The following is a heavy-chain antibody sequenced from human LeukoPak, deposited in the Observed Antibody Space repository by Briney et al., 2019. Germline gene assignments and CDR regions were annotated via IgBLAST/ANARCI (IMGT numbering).Heavy chain of an antibody. CDR2: IYYSGST. CDR3: ARWAASSDY. D-gene: IGHD6-6*01. Sequence: PSETLSLTCTVSGGSISSHYWSWIRQPPGEGLEWIGYIYYSGSTNYNPSLKSRVTISVDTSKNQFSLKLSSVTAADTAVYYCARWAASSDYWGQGTLVTVSS. CDR1: GGSISSHY. V-gene: IGHV4-59*11. J-gene: IGHJ4*02.